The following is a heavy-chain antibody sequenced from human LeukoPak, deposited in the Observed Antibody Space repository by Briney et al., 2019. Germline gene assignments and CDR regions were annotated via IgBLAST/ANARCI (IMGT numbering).Heavy chain of an antibody. CDR1: GFTFDDYA. J-gene: IGHJ4*02. Sequence: GRSLRLSCAASGFTFDDYAMHWVRQAPGKGLEWVSGISWNSGSIGHADSVKGRFTISRDNAKNSLYLQMNSLRAEDTALYYCAKDRGNYYDSSGPFDYWGQGTLVTVSS. D-gene: IGHD3-22*01. CDR2: ISWNSGSI. CDR3: AKDRGNYYDSSGPFDY. V-gene: IGHV3-9*01.